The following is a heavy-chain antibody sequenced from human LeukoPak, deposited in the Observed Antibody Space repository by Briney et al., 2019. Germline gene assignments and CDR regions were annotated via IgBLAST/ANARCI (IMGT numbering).Heavy chain of an antibody. CDR2: IIPIFGTA. J-gene: IGHJ6*03. V-gene: IGHV1-69*06. D-gene: IGHD4/OR15-4a*01. CDR3: ARGARLSGYYYYYMDV. CDR1: GYTFTSYD. Sequence: SVKVSCKASGYTFTSYDISWVRQAPGQGLEWMGGIIPIFGTANYAQKFQGRVTITADKSTSTAYMELSSLRSEDTAVYYCARGARLSGYYYYYMDVWGKGTTVTVSS.